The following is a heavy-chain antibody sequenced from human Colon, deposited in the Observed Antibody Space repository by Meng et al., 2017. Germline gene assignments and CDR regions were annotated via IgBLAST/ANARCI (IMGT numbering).Heavy chain of an antibody. D-gene: IGHD6-19*01. CDR3: VKETKSSSGWEFDF. Sequence: GGSLRLSCAASGFTFSAYAMSWVRQAPGKGMEWVPSISGTGGSGNTQYAASVKGRFTISRDTSRNTLYLQINSLRVDDTALYYCVKETKSSSGWEFDFWGQGTLVTVSS. CDR2: ISGTGGSGNT. CDR1: GFTFSAYA. V-gene: IGHV3-23*01. J-gene: IGHJ4*02.